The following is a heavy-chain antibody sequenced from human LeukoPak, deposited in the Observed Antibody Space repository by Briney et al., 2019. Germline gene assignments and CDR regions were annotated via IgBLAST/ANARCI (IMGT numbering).Heavy chain of an antibody. V-gene: IGHV6-1*01. CDR1: GDSVSSNSAA. Sequence: SQTLSLTCAIPGDSVSSNSAAWNWIRQSPSRGLEWLGRTYYRSKWYNGYAASVKSRITIKPDTAKNQISLQLNSVTPEDTAVYYCARGHSSVLDYWGQGTLVTVSS. D-gene: IGHD6-19*01. CDR2: TYYRSKWYN. CDR3: ARGHSSVLDY. J-gene: IGHJ4*02.